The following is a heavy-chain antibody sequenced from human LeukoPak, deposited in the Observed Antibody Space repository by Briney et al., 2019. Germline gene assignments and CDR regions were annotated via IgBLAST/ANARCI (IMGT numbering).Heavy chain of an antibody. CDR3: ARGVTIFGVVKYFDY. CDR1: GGTFSSYA. V-gene: IGHV1-69*05. Sequence: ASVKVSCKASGGTFSSYAISWVRQAPGQGLEWMGGIIPIFGTANYAQKFQGRVTMTTDTSTSTAYMELRSLRSDDTAVYYCARGVTIFGVVKYFDYWGQGTLVTVSS. J-gene: IGHJ4*02. CDR2: IIPIFGTA. D-gene: IGHD3-3*01.